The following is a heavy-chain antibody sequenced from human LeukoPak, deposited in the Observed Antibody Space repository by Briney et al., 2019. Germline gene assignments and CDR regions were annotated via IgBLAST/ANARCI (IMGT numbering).Heavy chain of an antibody. CDR2: IYYSGST. Sequence: SETLSLTCAVYGGSFSGYYWSWIRQPPGKGLEWIGYIYYSGSTNYNPSLKSRVTISVDTSKNQFSLKLSSVTAADTAVYYCARGLHSSSWPYYYYYYGMDVWGQGTTVTVSS. CDR1: GGSFSGYY. V-gene: IGHV4-59*01. J-gene: IGHJ6*02. D-gene: IGHD6-13*01. CDR3: ARGLHSSSWPYYYYYYGMDV.